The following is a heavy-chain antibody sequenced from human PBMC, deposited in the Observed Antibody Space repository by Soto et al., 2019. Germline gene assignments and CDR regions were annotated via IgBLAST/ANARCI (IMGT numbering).Heavy chain of an antibody. D-gene: IGHD4-17*01. J-gene: IGHJ5*02. CDR1: GFTFSSYA. V-gene: IGHV3-30-3*02. CDR3: AKNGGYSTDVDWFDP. CDR2: ISYDGSNK. Sequence: GGSLRLSCAASGFTFSSYAMHWVRQAPGKGLEWVAVISYDGSNKYYADSVKGRFTISRDNSKNTLYLQMNSLRAEDTAVYYCAKNGGYSTDVDWFDPWGQGTLVTVSS.